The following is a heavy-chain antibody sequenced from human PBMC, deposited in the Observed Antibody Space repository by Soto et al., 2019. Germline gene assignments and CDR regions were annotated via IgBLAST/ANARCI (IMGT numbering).Heavy chain of an antibody. D-gene: IGHD3-3*01. J-gene: IGHJ4*02. CDR2: IKSKVDGGTT. V-gene: IGHV3-15*07. CDR1: GFIFSNAW. Sequence: EVQLVESGGGLVKPGGSLRLSCAGSGFIFSNAWMNWVRQAPGKGLEWVGRIKSKVDGGTTDYAAPVKGRFTISRDDSKNTLYLQMNSLKTEDTAVYYCTTKRGYSRNCWYYAFDYWGQGTLATVSS. CDR3: TTKRGYSRNCWYYAFDY.